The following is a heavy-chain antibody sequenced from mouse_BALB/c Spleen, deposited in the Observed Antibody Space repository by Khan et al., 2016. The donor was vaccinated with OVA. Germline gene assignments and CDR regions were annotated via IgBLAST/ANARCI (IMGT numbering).Heavy chain of an antibody. CDR1: GFTFSSFG. V-gene: IGHV5-17*02. J-gene: IGHJ1*01. D-gene: IGHD2-1*01. CDR3: VRSGGNFHWYFDV. CDR2: MSSGSSTI. Sequence: EVKLEVSGGGLVQPGGSRKLSCAASGFTFSSFGMHWVRQAPKKGLEWVAYMSSGSSTIYYVDTVKGRFTISRDNPKNTLFLQMTSLRSEDTAMYYCVRSGGNFHWYFDVGGAGTSVTVSS.